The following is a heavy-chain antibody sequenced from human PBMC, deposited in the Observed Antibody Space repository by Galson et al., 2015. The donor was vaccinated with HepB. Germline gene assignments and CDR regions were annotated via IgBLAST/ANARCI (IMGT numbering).Heavy chain of an antibody. CDR2: IYSGGST. V-gene: IGHV3-53*01. CDR3: ARDFYDYGDYGLLAFDI. CDR1: GFTVSSNY. Sequence: SLRLSCAASGFTVSSNYMSWVRQAPGKGLEWVSVIYSGGSTYYADSVKGRFTISRDNSKNTLYLQMNSLRAEDTAVYYCARDFYDYGDYGLLAFDIWGQGTMVTVSS. J-gene: IGHJ3*02. D-gene: IGHD4-17*01.